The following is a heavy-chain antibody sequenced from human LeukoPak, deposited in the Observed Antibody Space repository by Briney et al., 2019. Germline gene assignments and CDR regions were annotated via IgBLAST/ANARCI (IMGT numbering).Heavy chain of an antibody. D-gene: IGHD3-10*01. Sequence: GGSLSLSCGASGLTVSSYGMSWVRQAPGKGLEWVSTIIGSAVNTYYADSVKGRFTISRDDSKNTVYLQMNSLRAEDTAVYSCAKYTSGTSYRGLDQWGQGTLVTVSS. J-gene: IGHJ4*02. CDR2: IIGSAVNT. V-gene: IGHV3-23*01. CDR1: GLTVSSYG. CDR3: AKYTSGTSYRGLDQ.